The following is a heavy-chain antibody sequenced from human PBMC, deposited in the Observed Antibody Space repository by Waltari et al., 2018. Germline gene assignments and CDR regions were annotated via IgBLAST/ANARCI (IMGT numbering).Heavy chain of an antibody. CDR3: ARDWSGSGRGINY. Sequence: VESGGGLVQPGGSLRLSCPASGSTFHTYGMSWVRQAPGKGLEWVANIKTDGSEKYYVDSVKGRFTISRDNAKNSLSLQMSALRDEDTGRYYCARDWSGSGRGINYWGQGTLVTVSS. CDR1: GSTFHTYG. CDR2: IKTDGSEK. J-gene: IGHJ4*02. D-gene: IGHD3-3*01. V-gene: IGHV3-7*01.